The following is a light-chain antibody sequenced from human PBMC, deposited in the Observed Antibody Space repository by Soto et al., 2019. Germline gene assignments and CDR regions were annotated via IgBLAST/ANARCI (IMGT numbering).Light chain of an antibody. CDR3: QQYNNWPRT. J-gene: IGKJ1*01. CDR2: GAS. CDR1: QSVSSN. Sequence: EIVMTQSPATLSVSPGERTTLSCRASQSVSSNLAWYQQKPGQAPRLLIYGASTRATGIPARFSGSGSGTEITLTISSLQSEDFAVYYCQQYNNWPRTFGQGTKVDNK. V-gene: IGKV3-15*01.